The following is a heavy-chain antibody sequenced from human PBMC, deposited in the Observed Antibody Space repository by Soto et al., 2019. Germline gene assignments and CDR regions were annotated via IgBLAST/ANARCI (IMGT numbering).Heavy chain of an antibody. CDR3: AISSSGYFDY. V-gene: IGHV4-34*01. Sequence: PSQTLSLICAFYGACLSVYYWIWIRQPPGKGLEWIGEINQSGSTNYNPALKSRVTISVDTPKNQFSLKLSSVTAADTAVYYCAISSSGYFDYWGKGTLGTVSS. CDR1: GACLSVYY. D-gene: IGHD3-16*02. CDR2: INQSGST. J-gene: IGHJ4*02.